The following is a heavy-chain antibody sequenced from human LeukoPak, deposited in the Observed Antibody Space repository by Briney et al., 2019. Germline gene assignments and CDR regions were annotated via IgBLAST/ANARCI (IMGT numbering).Heavy chain of an antibody. D-gene: IGHD4-23*01. Sequence: ASVKVSCKASGYTFTSYYMHWVRQAPGQGLEWMGIINPSGGSTSYAQKFQGRVTMARDTSTSTVYMELSSLRSEDTAVYYCARETWIAEYGGHKYPDYWGQGTLVTVSS. CDR2: INPSGGST. V-gene: IGHV1-46*01. CDR1: GYTFTSYY. CDR3: ARETWIAEYGGHKYPDY. J-gene: IGHJ4*02.